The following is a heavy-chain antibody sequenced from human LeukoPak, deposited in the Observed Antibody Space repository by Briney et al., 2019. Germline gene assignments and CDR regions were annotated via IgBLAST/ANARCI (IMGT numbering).Heavy chain of an antibody. CDR2: IGTVGDT. Sequence: RPGGSLRLFCAASGFTFNSYDMHWVRQATGQGLEWVSAIGTVGDTYYADSVKGRFIISRDSAKNSLYLQMNSLRAGDTAVYYCAKSRDGYNYIDFWGQGTLVTVSS. J-gene: IGHJ4*02. CDR1: GFTFNSYD. V-gene: IGHV3-13*01. CDR3: AKSRDGYNYIDF. D-gene: IGHD5-24*01.